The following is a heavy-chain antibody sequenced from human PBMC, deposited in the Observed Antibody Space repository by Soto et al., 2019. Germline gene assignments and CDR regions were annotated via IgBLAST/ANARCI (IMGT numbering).Heavy chain of an antibody. CDR1: GFTFSSYA. Sequence: EVQLLESGGGLVQPGGSLRLSCAASGFTFSSYAMSWVRQAPGKGLEWVSVISGSGGSTYYADSVKGRFTISRDNSKNTLYLQMNSLRAEGTAVYYCAKWSIVVVPAAGDFDYWGQGTLVTVSS. D-gene: IGHD2-2*01. CDR3: AKWSIVVVPAAGDFDY. CDR2: ISGSGGST. V-gene: IGHV3-23*01. J-gene: IGHJ4*02.